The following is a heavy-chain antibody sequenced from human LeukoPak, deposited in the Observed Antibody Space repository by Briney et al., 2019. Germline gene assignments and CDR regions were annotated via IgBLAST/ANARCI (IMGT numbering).Heavy chain of an antibody. CDR1: GGSISSGSYY. CDR2: IYTSGST. Sequence: SETLSLTCTVPGGSISSGSYYWSWIRQPAGKGLEWIGRIYTSGSTNYNPSLKSRVTISVDTSKNQFSLKLSSVTAADTAVYYCARRGRSGSLDYWGQGTLVTVSS. V-gene: IGHV4-61*02. J-gene: IGHJ4*02. CDR3: ARRGRSGSLDY. D-gene: IGHD1-26*01.